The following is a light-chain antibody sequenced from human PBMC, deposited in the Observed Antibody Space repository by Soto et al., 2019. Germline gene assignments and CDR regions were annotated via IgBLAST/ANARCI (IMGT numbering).Light chain of an antibody. CDR2: GAT. V-gene: IGKV3-20*01. CDR1: QSVSGNY. CDR3: QQYGRSATFT. J-gene: IGKJ3*01. Sequence: EIVLTQSPGTLSASPGERATLSCRASQSVSGNYLAWYQQKLGQAPRLLIYGATSRATGIPDRFSGSVSGTDFTLTISRLEPEEFAVYYCQQYGRSATFTFGPGTKVDIK.